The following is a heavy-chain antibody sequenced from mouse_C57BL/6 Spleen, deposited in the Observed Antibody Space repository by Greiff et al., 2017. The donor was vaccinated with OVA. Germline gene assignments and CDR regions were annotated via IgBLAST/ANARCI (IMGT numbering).Heavy chain of an antibody. CDR1: GYTFTSYW. Sequence: VQLQQSGPVLARPGASVKMSCKTSGYTFTSYWMHWVKQRPGQGLEWIGAIYPGNSDTSYNQKFKGKAKLTAVTSASTAYMELSSLTNEDSAVYYCTRWGTTVDWYFDVWGTGTTVTVSS. CDR3: TRWGTTVDWYFDV. V-gene: IGHV1-5*01. J-gene: IGHJ1*03. CDR2: IYPGNSDT. D-gene: IGHD1-1*01.